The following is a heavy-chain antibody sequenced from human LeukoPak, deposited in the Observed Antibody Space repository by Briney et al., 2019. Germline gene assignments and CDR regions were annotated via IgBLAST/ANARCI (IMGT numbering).Heavy chain of an antibody. CDR1: GYTFTSYG. J-gene: IGHJ4*02. Sequence: ASVKVSCKASGYTFTSYGISWVRQAPGQGLEWMGWISAYNGNTNYAQKLQDRVTMTTDTSTSTAYMELRSLRSDDTAVYYCARDTYYYDSSGYPDYWGQGTLVTVSS. V-gene: IGHV1-18*01. CDR2: ISAYNGNT. D-gene: IGHD3-22*01. CDR3: ARDTYYYDSSGYPDY.